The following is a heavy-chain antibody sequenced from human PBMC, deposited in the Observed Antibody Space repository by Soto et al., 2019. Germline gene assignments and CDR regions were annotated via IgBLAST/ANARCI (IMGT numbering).Heavy chain of an antibody. CDR3: ARFYYDSSGYLPSPYYYYYGMDV. D-gene: IGHD3-22*01. V-gene: IGHV3-7*04. CDR1: GFTFSSYW. J-gene: IGHJ6*02. Sequence: PGGSLRLSCAASGFTFSSYWMSWVRQAPGKGLEWVANIKQDGSEKYYVDSVKGRFTISRDNAKNSLYLQMNSLRAEDTAVYYCARFYYDSSGYLPSPYYYYYGMDVWGQGT. CDR2: IKQDGSEK.